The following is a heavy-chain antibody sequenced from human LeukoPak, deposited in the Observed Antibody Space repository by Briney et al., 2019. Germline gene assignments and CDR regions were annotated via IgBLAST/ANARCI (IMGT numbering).Heavy chain of an antibody. CDR3: ARDGNGYCSGGSCYACPDY. Sequence: PGGSLSLSCAASGFTFSSYSMNWVRQAPGKGLEWVSSISSSSSYVYYADSVKGRFTISRDNAKNSLFLQMNSLRAEDTAVYYCARDGNGYCSGGSCYACPDYWGQGTLVTVSS. CDR2: ISSSSSYV. D-gene: IGHD2-15*01. V-gene: IGHV3-21*01. J-gene: IGHJ4*02. CDR1: GFTFSSYS.